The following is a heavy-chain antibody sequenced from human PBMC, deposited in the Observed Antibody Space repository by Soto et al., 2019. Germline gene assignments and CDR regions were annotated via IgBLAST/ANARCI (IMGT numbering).Heavy chain of an antibody. CDR3: DRGNHRLLQLWPFDL. D-gene: IGHD4-4*01. CDR2: IIPIFGSA. Sequence: QVQLVQSGAEVKKPGSSVPVSCKASGGTFSSYTISWVRQAPGQGLEWMGGIIPIFGSANYAQKIQGSVTIAAEESTSTADIELSSLRSEDTAVYYCDRGNHRLLQLWPFDLWGGGTLVTDSS. J-gene: IGHJ2*01. CDR1: GGTFSSYT. V-gene: IGHV1-69*12.